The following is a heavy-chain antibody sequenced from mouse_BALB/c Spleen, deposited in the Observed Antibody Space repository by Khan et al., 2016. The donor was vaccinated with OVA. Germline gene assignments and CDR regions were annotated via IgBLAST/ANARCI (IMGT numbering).Heavy chain of an antibody. CDR1: DYTFTSYT. CDR2: INPSNGYT. V-gene: IGHV1-4*01. CDR3: VRDEAYVWYDGWFAD. J-gene: IGHJ3*01. Sequence: QVQLKQSGAELARPGASVKMSCKASDYTFTSYTIHWIKLRPGQGLEWIGYINPSNGYTNSNQKFKDKATLTADKSSTTAYMQLSSLTSDDSAVYNRVRDEAYVWYDGWFADWGQGTMVTVSA. D-gene: IGHD2-14*01.